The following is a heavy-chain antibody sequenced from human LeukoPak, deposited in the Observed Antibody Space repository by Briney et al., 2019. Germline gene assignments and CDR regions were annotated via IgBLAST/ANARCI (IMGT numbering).Heavy chain of an antibody. D-gene: IGHD2-2*01. J-gene: IGHJ5*02. CDR1: GFTFSSYG. Sequence: PGGSLRLSCAASGFTFSSYGMHWVRQAPGKGLEWVAFIRYDGSNKYYADSVKGRFTISRDNSKNTLYLQMNSLRAEDTAVYYCAKKGGAQNRYQPLFWWFDHWGQGTLVTVSS. V-gene: IGHV3-30*02. CDR2: IRYDGSNK. CDR3: AKKGGAQNRYQPLFWWFDH.